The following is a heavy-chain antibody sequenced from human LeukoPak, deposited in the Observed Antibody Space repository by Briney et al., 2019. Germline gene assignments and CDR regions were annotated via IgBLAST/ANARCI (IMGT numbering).Heavy chain of an antibody. CDR3: ARIGIGYCSSTSCLSDAFDI. Sequence: ASVKVSCKASGYTFTSYGISWVRQAPGQGLEWMGWLSAYNGNTNYAQKLQGRVTMTTDTSTSTAYMELRSLRSDDTAVYYCARIGIGYCSSTSCLSDAFDIWGQGTMVTVSS. V-gene: IGHV1-18*01. D-gene: IGHD2-2*01. CDR2: LSAYNGNT. CDR1: GYTFTSYG. J-gene: IGHJ3*02.